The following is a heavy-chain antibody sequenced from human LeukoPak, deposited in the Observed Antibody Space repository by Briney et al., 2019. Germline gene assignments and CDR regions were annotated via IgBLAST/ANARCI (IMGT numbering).Heavy chain of an antibody. J-gene: IGHJ4*02. CDR1: GFSISSGCY. V-gene: IGHV4-38-2*01. CDR2: IYHSGST. CDR3: ARAAHGGWFGELLPDY. D-gene: IGHD3-10*01. Sequence: KSSETLSLTCVVSGFSISSGCYWGWIRQPPGKGLEWIGRIYHSGSTYYNPSLKSRVTISVDTSKNQFSLKLSSVTAADTAVYYCARAAHGGWFGELLPDYWGQGTLVTVSS.